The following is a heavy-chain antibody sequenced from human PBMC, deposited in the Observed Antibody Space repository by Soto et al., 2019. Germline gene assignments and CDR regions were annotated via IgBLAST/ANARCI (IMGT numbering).Heavy chain of an antibody. CDR2: IIPILGIA. CDR3: ESSLRGGNWFDP. CDR1: GGTFSSYT. V-gene: IGHV1-69*02. D-gene: IGHD3-10*01. J-gene: IGHJ5*02. Sequence: QVQLVQSGAEVKKPGSSVKVSCKASGGTFSSYTISWVRQAPGQGLEWMGRIIPILGIANYAQKFQGRVTITADKSTSTAYMELSSLRSEDTAVYYCESSLRGGNWFDPWGQGTLVTVSS.